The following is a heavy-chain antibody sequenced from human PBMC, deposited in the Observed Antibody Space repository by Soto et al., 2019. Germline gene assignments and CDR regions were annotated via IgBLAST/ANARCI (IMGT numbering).Heavy chain of an antibody. CDR2: IYYSGST. D-gene: IGHD6-19*01. V-gene: IGHV4-31*03. CDR3: AREYSSGWYVAFDI. Sequence: SETLSLTCTVSGGSISSGGYYWSWIRQHPGKGLEWIGYIYYSGSTYYNPSLKSRVTISVDTSKNHFSLRLSSVTAADTAVYYCAREYSSGWYVAFDIWGQGTMVTVSS. J-gene: IGHJ3*02. CDR1: GGSISSGGYY.